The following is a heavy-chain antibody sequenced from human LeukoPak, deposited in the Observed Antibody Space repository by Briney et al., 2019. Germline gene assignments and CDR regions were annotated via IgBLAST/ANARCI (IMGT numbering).Heavy chain of an antibody. J-gene: IGHJ5*02. Sequence: SETLSLTCAVSGGSISSGGYSWNWIRRPPGKGLGWIGYIYHTGNTFHNPSLKSRVTISVDRSKNQFSLRLTSVTAADTAVYYCARGFFVRENPGSWFDPWGQGTLVTVSP. CDR3: ARGFFVRENPGSWFDP. D-gene: IGHD3-10*02. CDR1: GGSISSGGYS. V-gene: IGHV4-30-2*01. CDR2: IYHTGNT.